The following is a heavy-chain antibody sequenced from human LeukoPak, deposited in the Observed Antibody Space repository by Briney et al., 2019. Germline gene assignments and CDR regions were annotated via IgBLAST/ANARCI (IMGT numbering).Heavy chain of an antibody. J-gene: IGHJ6*02. CDR1: GFTFRSYG. Sequence: PGGSLRLSCAASGFTFRSYGMHWVRQAPGEGLEWVAVISYDGSNKYYADSVKGRFTISRDNSKNTLYLQMNSLRAEDTAVYYCAKVPGDIVVVVAATLPNYYGMDVWGQGTTVTVSS. D-gene: IGHD2-15*01. CDR2: ISYDGSNK. V-gene: IGHV3-30*18. CDR3: AKVPGDIVVVVAATLPNYYGMDV.